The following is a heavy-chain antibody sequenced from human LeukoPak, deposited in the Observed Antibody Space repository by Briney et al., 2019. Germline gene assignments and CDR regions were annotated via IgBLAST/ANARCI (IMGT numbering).Heavy chain of an antibody. Sequence: PSEALSLTCTVSGGSISSYYWSWIRQPPGKGLEWIGYIYYSGSTNYNPSLKSRVTISVDTSKNQFSLKLSSVTAADTAVYYCARDSSTDSSSWSIFDYWGQGTLVTVSS. J-gene: IGHJ4*02. V-gene: IGHV4-59*01. CDR2: IYYSGST. CDR1: GGSISSYY. D-gene: IGHD6-13*01. CDR3: ARDSSTDSSSWSIFDY.